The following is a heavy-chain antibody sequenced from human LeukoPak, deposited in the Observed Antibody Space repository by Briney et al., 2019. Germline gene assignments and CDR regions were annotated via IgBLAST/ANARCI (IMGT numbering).Heavy chain of an antibody. CDR1: GYTFSGYY. V-gene: IGHV1-2*02. CDR3: VAIWENYMDV. Sequence: ASVKVSCKASGYTFSGYYMHWVRQAPGQGLEWMGWINSHSGDTNYAQKFQGRVTMTRDTSITTAYMELSSLRSEDTAVYYCVAIWENYMDVWGKGTTVTVSS. J-gene: IGHJ6*03. D-gene: IGHD1-26*01. CDR2: INSHSGDT.